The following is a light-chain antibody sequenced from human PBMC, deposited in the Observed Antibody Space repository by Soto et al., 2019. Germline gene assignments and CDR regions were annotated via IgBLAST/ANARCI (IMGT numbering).Light chain of an antibody. V-gene: IGLV1-44*01. CDR3: AAWDDSLNGPV. CDR2: RND. J-gene: IGLJ3*02. Sequence: QSVLTQPPSASGTPGQRVSISYSGSSSSIGSNTVTWDQQFPGTAPKLLIYRNDQRPSGVPDRFSGSKSDTSASLAISGLQSQDEADYYCAAWDDSLNGPVFGGGTKLTVL. CDR1: SSSIGSNT.